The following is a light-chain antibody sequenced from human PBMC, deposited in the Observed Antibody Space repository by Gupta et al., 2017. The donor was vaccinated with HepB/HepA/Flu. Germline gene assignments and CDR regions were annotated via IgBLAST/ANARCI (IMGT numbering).Light chain of an antibody. CDR3: QHRINWPLT. CDR2: DAS. CDR1: QSVNTY. Sequence: EIVLTQSPATLSLSPGERATLSCRASQSVNTYLAWYQQKPGQAPRLLIYDASKRATGIPARFSGSGSGTEFTLTVSSLEPEDFAIYYCQHRINWPLTFGGGTKVEIK. V-gene: IGKV3-11*01. J-gene: IGKJ4*01.